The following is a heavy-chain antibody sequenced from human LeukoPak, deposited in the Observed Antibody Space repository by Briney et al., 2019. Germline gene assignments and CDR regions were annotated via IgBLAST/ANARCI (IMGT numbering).Heavy chain of an antibody. CDR2: IYYSGST. J-gene: IGHJ4*02. V-gene: IGHV4-59*08. D-gene: IGHD6-13*01. Sequence: PSETLSLTCTVSGGSISSYYWSWIRQPPGKGLEWIGYIYYSGSTNYNPSHKSRVTISVDTSKNQFSLKLSSVTAADTAVYYCARLVAATGNFDYWGQGTLVTVSS. CDR1: GGSISSYY. CDR3: ARLVAATGNFDY.